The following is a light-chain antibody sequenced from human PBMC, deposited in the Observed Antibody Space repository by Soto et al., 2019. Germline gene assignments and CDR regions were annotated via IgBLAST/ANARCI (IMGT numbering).Light chain of an antibody. CDR2: HSH. J-gene: IGLJ3*02. V-gene: IGLV1-51*01. CDR3: GAWDSSLTAGV. Sequence: QAVVTQPPSVSAAPGQKVTISCSGSSSNIGNDYVSWFQQFPGAAPKLLIYHSHKRHSGVPDRFSGSTSGTSATLGITGLQTGDEAVHYCGAWDSSLTAGVFGGGTKVTVL. CDR1: SSNIGNDY.